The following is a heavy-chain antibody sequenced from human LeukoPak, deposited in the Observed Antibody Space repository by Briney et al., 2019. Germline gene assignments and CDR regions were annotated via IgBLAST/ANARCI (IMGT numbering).Heavy chain of an antibody. CDR1: GGSFSGYY. CDR2: INHSGST. V-gene: IGHV4-34*01. CDR3: GXXPXRPXXVTQRTYYYYYGMDV. Sequence: SETLSLTCAVYGGSFSGYYWSWIRQPPGKGLEWIGEINHSGSTNYNPSLKSRVTISVDTSKNQFSLKLSSVTAADTAVYYCGXXPXRPXXVTQRTYYYYYGMDVWGQGTTVTVSS. J-gene: IGHJ6*02.